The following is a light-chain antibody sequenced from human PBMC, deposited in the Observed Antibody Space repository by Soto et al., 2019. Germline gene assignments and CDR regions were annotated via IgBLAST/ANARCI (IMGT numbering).Light chain of an antibody. CDR2: AAS. CDR3: QQYYSTPYT. V-gene: IGKV1-39*01. Sequence: DIQMTQSPSSLSASVGDRVTITCPTSQSISNYLNWYQQKPGKAPKFLIYAASSLESGVPSRFSGSGSGTDFTLTISRLQPEDFAIYYCQQYYSTPYTFGQGTKLEIK. CDR1: QSISNY. J-gene: IGKJ2*01.